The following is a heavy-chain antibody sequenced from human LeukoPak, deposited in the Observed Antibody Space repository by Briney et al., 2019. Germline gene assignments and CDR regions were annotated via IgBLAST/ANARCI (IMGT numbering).Heavy chain of an antibody. Sequence: ASVKVSCKASGYTFTDYFIHWVRQAPGQGLEWMGWINPKTGGTNYAQKLQGWVTMTRDTSITTAYMELNRLRLDDTAVYYCASPYWDPDVFDIWGQGTLVTVSS. CDR2: INPKTGGT. CDR3: ASPYWDPDVFDI. V-gene: IGHV1-2*04. D-gene: IGHD1-26*01. CDR1: GYTFTDYF. J-gene: IGHJ3*02.